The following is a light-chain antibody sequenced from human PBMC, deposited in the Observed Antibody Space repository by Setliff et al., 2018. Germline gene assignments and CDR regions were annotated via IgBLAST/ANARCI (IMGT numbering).Light chain of an antibody. J-gene: IGLJ1*01. CDR2: DVT. CDR3: SSYTSSSTLGV. CDR1: SSDVGDSYNY. Sequence: SVLTQPASVSGSPGQSITISCIGTSSDVGDSYNYVSWYQHYPGKAPKLMIYDVTNRPSGISNRFSGSKSGNTASLTISGLQAEDEADYYCSSYTSSSTLGVFGTGTKVTVL. V-gene: IGLV2-14*03.